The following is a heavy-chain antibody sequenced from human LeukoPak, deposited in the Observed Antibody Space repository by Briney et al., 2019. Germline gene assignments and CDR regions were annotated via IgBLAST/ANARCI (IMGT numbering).Heavy chain of an antibody. V-gene: IGHV3-21*01. CDR3: ARGHYDVLASSYKWTPDY. CDR1: GFTFNTFN. CDR2: INSGGDYK. Sequence: KPGGSLRLSCASSGFTFNTFNMNWFRQASGKGLEWVSSINSGGDYKYYADSVKGRFTTSRDNAKNSLSLQLNTLRVEDTAIYYCARGHYDVLASSYKWTPDYWGQGTLVTVSS. D-gene: IGHD3-9*01. J-gene: IGHJ4*02.